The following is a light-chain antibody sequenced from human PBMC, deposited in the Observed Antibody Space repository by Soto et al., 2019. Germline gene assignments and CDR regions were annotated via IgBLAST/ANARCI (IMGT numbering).Light chain of an antibody. J-gene: IGKJ4*01. V-gene: IGKV3-11*01. CDR1: QSVSSY. CDR3: QQRSNWPLT. Sequence: EIVLTQSPATLSLSPGERATLSCRASQSVSSYLAWYQQKPGQAPRLLIYDASNRATGIPARFSGSGSGTDFTLTISSLEPEDFAVYYCQQRSNWPLTFGRDQGGDQT. CDR2: DAS.